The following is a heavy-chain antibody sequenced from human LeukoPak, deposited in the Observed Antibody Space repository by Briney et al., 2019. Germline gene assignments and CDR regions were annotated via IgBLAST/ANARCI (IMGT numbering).Heavy chain of an antibody. CDR2: ISAYNGNT. V-gene: IGHV1-18*01. CDR1: GYTFTSYG. CDR3: ARSQGFLDYYYMDV. Sequence: GASVKVSCKASGYTFTSYGISWVRQAPGQGLEWMGWISAYNGNTNYAQKLQGRVTMTTDTSTSTAYMELRSLRSDDTAVYYCARSQGFLDYYYMDVWGKGTTVTVSS. J-gene: IGHJ6*03. D-gene: IGHD3-3*01.